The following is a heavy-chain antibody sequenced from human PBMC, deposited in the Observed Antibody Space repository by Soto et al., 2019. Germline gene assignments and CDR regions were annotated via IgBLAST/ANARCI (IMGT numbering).Heavy chain of an antibody. CDR1: GFTFSSYG. V-gene: IGHV3-33*06. Sequence: CAASGFTFSSYGMHWVRQAPGKGLEWVAVIWYDGSNKYYADSVKGRFTISRDNSKNTLYLQMNSLRAEDTAVYYCAKEGQLVRAFDYWGLGTLVTVSS. J-gene: IGHJ4*02. CDR3: AKEGQLVRAFDY. CDR2: IWYDGSNK. D-gene: IGHD6-6*01.